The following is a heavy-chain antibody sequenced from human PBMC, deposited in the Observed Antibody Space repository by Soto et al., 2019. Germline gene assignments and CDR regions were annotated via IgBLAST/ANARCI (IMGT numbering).Heavy chain of an antibody. CDR2: INHSGST. D-gene: IGHD2-15*01. J-gene: IGHJ4*02. CDR3: ARRRLSLYLCSGVSCYPATFSV. CDR1: GGSFSGYY. Sequence: SETLSLTCAVYGGSFSGYYWGWIRQPPGKGLEWIGEINHSGSTNYNPSLKSRVTISVDTSKKQFSLKLSSVTAADTAVYYCARRRLSLYLCSGVSCYPATFSVWCQGTLVPGSS. V-gene: IGHV4-34*01.